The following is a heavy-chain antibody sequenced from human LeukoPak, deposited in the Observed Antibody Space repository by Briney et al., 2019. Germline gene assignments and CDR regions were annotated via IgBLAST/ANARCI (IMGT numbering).Heavy chain of an antibody. CDR1: GDSISSSRYY. CDR2: IYYSGST. CDR3: ARLNWDNDF. V-gene: IGHV4-39*01. J-gene: IGHJ4*02. D-gene: IGHD7-27*01. Sequence: SETLSLTCTVSGDSISSSRYYWVWIRQPPGKGLEWIGSIYYSGSTYYNPSLKSRVTISVDTSKNQFSLKLSSVTAADTAVYYCARLNWDNDFWGQGTLVTVSS.